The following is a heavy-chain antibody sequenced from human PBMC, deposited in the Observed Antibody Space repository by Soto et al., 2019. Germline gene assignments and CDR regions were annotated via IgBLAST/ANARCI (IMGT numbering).Heavy chain of an antibody. J-gene: IGHJ4*02. CDR3: ARTEMATIRAPFDY. CDR2: INAGNGYT. V-gene: IGHV1-3*01. CDR1: GYTFTSYA. D-gene: IGHD5-12*01. Sequence: ASVKVSSKASGYTFTSYAMHWVRQAPGQRLEWMGWINAGNGYTKYSQKFQGRVTITRDTSASAAYMELSSLRSEDTAVYYCARTEMATIRAPFDYWGQGTLVTVSS.